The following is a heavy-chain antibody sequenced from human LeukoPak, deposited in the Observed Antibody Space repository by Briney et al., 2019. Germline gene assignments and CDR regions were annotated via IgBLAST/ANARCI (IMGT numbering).Heavy chain of an antibody. CDR3: AKDDNLVTPAYYFDY. D-gene: IGHD4-23*01. V-gene: IGHV3-30*18. CDR2: ISYDGSNK. Sequence: PGGSLRLSCAASGFTFSSYGMHWVRQAPGKGLEWVAVISYDGSNKYYGDSVKGRFTIARDNSKNTLYLQMNSLRAEDTAVYYCAKDDNLVTPAYYFDYWGQGTLVPVSS. CDR1: GFTFSSYG. J-gene: IGHJ4*02.